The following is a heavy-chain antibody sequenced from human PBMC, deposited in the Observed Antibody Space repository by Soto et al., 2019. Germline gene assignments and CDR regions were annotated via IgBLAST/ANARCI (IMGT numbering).Heavy chain of an antibody. CDR2: ARNGAHSYTT. V-gene: IGHV3-72*01. CDR3: ARLMGTSFEL. J-gene: IGHJ4*02. CDR1: GFTFSDHH. Sequence: PGGSLRLSCAASGFTFSDHHMDWVRQPPGKGLEWVGRARNGAHSYTTAYAASVEGRFAISRDDSKNTLSLQMNNLKTEDTAVYFCARLMGTSFELWGPGTLVTVS. D-gene: IGHD2-8*01.